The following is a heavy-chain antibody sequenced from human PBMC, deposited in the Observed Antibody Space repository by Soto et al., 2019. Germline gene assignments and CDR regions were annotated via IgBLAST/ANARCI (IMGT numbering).Heavy chain of an antibody. Sequence: GGSLRLSCAASGFIFSRHWMHWVRQAPGKGPVWVSHINSDGLTTKYADSVKGRFTISRDNANNMLYLQMNSLRAEDTAVYYCAKCPNCPHRYNMDVWGQGATVTVSS. CDR1: GFIFSRHW. D-gene: IGHD1-1*01. CDR2: INSDGLTT. J-gene: IGHJ6*02. CDR3: AKCPNCPHRYNMDV. V-gene: IGHV3-74*03.